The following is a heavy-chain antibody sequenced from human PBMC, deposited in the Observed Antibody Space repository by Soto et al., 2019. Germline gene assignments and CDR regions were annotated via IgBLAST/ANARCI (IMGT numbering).Heavy chain of an antibody. V-gene: IGHV1-69*06. J-gene: IGHJ6*02. CDR1: GGTFGNYA. Sequence: QVHLVQSGAEVKRPGSSVKVSCKASGGTFGNYAISWVRQAPGQGLEWMAGIMPVFCTVHYAQKFQGRHTSTADKYTSTAYMALRSLRSEDTGVYYCARVSVPGIYGEDVWGQGTTVTVTS. D-gene: IGHD2-2*01. CDR2: IMPVFCTV. CDR3: ARVSVPGIYGEDV.